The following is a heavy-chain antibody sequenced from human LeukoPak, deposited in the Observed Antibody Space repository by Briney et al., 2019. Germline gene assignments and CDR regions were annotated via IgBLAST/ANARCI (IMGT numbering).Heavy chain of an antibody. Sequence: KPSETLSLTCTVSGGSLSTADYYWTWIRRHPGKGLEWIGYIYNSGRTNYNPSLQSRVSMSIDSSKNQFSLRLSSVAAADTALYYCARGGSSWVSNNWFDPWGQGSLVIVSS. D-gene: IGHD6-6*01. V-gene: IGHV4-31*03. CDR1: GGSLSTADYY. CDR2: IYNSGRT. CDR3: ARGGSSWVSNNWFDP. J-gene: IGHJ5*02.